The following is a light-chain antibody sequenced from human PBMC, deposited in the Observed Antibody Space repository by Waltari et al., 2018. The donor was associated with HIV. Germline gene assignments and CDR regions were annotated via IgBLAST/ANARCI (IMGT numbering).Light chain of an antibody. Sequence: QSALTQPASVSGSPGQSITISCTGTRDDVGASDLVSWDQQIPGKAPKLILFDVHERPSGVSHRYSGSRSGNTASLTISGLQSEDEADYYCCSYAGSGTFVVFGVGTRLTV. J-gene: IGLJ2*01. CDR3: CSYAGSGTFVV. CDR1: RDDVGASDL. CDR2: DVH. V-gene: IGLV2-23*02.